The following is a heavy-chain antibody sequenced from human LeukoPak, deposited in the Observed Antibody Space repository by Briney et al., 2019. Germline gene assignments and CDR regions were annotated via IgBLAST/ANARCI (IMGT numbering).Heavy chain of an antibody. CDR3: ARQGLWFGEPIYYFDY. D-gene: IGHD3-10*01. CDR1: GGSISSSSYY. Sequence: PSETLSLTCTVSGGSISSSSYYWGWIRQPPGKGLEWIGSIYYSGSTYYNPSLKSRVTISVDTSKNQFSLKLSSVTAADTAVYYCARQGLWFGEPIYYFDYWGQGTLVTVSS. J-gene: IGHJ4*02. V-gene: IGHV4-39*01. CDR2: IYYSGST.